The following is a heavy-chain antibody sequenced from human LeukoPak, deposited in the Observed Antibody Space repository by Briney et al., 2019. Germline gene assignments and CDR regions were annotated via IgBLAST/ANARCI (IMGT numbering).Heavy chain of an antibody. CDR1: GFTFSSYG. CDR2: IKQDGSER. Sequence: GGSLRLSCAASGFTFSSYGMHWVRQAPGKGLEWVANIKQDGSERYYVDSVKGRFTISRDNAKNSLSLQMNNLRVEDTAVYYCARAGSHWHYVYWGQGTVVTVSS. J-gene: IGHJ4*02. D-gene: IGHD3-10*01. V-gene: IGHV3-7*01. CDR3: ARAGSHWHYVY.